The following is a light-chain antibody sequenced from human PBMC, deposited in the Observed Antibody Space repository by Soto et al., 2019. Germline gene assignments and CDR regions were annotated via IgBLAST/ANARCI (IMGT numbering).Light chain of an antibody. CDR1: QSINSW. CDR3: QQYHSYWP. Sequence: DIQMTQSPSTLSASVGDRVTITCRASQSINSWLAWYQQKAGKAPNLLIYKASSLESGVPSRFSGSGSGTECTLNVSSLQPDGFATYYCQQYHSYWPFGQGTKVDIQ. V-gene: IGKV1-5*03. CDR2: KAS. J-gene: IGKJ1*01.